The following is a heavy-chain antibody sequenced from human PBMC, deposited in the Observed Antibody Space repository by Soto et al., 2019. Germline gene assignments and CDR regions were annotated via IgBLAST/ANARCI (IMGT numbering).Heavy chain of an antibody. Sequence: ASVKVSCKASGYTFTGYYMHWVRQAPGQGLEWMGWINPNSGGTNYAQKFQGWVTMTRDTSISTAYMELSRLRSDDTAVYYWARDSPSLDYDFDYWGQGTLVTVSS. CDR3: ARDSPSLDYDFDY. CDR1: GYTFTGYY. V-gene: IGHV1-2*04. J-gene: IGHJ4*02. D-gene: IGHD4-17*01. CDR2: INPNSGGT.